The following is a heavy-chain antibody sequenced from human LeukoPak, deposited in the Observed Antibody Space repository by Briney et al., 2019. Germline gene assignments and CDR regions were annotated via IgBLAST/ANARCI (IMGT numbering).Heavy chain of an antibody. D-gene: IGHD3-10*01. CDR1: GFTFGSFW. Sequence: GGSLRLSCAASGFTFGSFWMGWVRQAPGKGLEWVANIKQDGSEKYYVDSVKGRFTISRDNAKNSLYLQMNSLRAEDTAVYDCARDSKYCSGPYVDNYYYGMDVWGRGTTVTVSS. CDR3: ARDSKYCSGPYVDNYYYGMDV. V-gene: IGHV3-7*04. CDR2: IKQDGSEK. J-gene: IGHJ6*02.